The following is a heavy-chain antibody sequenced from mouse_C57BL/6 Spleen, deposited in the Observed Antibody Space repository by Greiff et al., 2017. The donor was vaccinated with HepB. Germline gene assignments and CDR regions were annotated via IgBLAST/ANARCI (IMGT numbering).Heavy chain of an antibody. CDR2: ISDGGSYT. V-gene: IGHV5-4*01. CDR3: ARDRVVANYYAMDY. Sequence: DVMLVESGGGLVKPGGSLKLSCAASGFTFSSYAMSWVRQTPEKRLEWVATISDGGSYTYYPDNVKGRFTISRDNAKNNLYLQMSHLKSEDTAMYYCARDRVVANYYAMDYWGQGTSVTVSS. D-gene: IGHD1-1*01. CDR1: GFTFSSYA. J-gene: IGHJ4*01.